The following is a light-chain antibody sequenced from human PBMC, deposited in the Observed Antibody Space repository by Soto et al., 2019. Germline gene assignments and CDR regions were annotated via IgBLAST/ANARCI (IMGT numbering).Light chain of an antibody. V-gene: IGLV1-44*01. Sequence: QAVVTQPPSVSGPPGQRVTISCSGSDSNIGDNVVNWYQQVPGTAPKLIIYGNGQRASGTPDRFSGSKSGTSASLVISGLQSEDEATYYCGTWDDGLTVVFGGGTKVTVL. CDR1: DSNIGDNV. CDR2: GNG. J-gene: IGLJ2*01. CDR3: GTWDDGLTVV.